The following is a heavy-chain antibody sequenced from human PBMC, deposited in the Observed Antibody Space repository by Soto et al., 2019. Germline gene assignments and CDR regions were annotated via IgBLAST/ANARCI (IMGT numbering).Heavy chain of an antibody. J-gene: IGHJ4*02. CDR1: GFTFSSYG. Sequence: PGGSLRLSCAASGFTFSSYGMHWVRQAPGKGLEWVAVISYDGSNKYYADSVKGRFTISRDNSKNTLYLQMNSLRAEDTAVYYCAKDRWSVDYDILTFPGYWGQGTLVTVSS. D-gene: IGHD3-9*01. CDR2: ISYDGSNK. V-gene: IGHV3-30*18. CDR3: AKDRWSVDYDILTFPGY.